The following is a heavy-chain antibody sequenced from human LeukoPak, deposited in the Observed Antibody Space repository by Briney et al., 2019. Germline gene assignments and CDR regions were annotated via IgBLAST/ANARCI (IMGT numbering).Heavy chain of an antibody. CDR2: ISSSSSYI. D-gene: IGHD3-22*01. Sequence: PGGSLRLSCAASGFTFSSYSMNWVRQAPGKGLEWVSSISSSSSYIYYADSVKGRFTISRDNAKNSLYLQMNSLRAEDTAVYYCAREGGYYDSSGYYYKVLDYWGQGTLVTVSS. J-gene: IGHJ4*02. V-gene: IGHV3-21*01. CDR3: AREGGYYDSSGYYYKVLDY. CDR1: GFTFSSYS.